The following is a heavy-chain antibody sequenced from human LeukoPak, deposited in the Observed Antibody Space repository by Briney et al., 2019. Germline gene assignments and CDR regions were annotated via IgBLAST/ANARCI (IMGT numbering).Heavy chain of an antibody. J-gene: IGHJ4*02. CDR3: ARDPPYSSGWSYYFDY. CDR2: IYTSGST. Sequence: SETLSLTCTVSGGSISSYYWSWIRQPAGKGLEWIGRIYTSGSTNYNPSLKRRVTMSVDTSKNQFSLKLSSVTAADTAVYYCARDPPYSSGWSYYFDYWGQGTLVTVSS. D-gene: IGHD6-19*01. V-gene: IGHV4-4*07. CDR1: GGSISSYY.